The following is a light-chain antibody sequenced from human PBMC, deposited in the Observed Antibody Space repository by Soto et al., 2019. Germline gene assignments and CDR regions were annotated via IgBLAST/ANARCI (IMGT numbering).Light chain of an antibody. CDR1: SSDY. CDR2: EVS. V-gene: IGLV2-8*01. CDR3: SSNAGSNNVV. J-gene: IGLJ2*01. Sequence: QSALTQPPSASGSPGQSVTISCTGTSSDYVSWYQQHPGKAPKLIIYEVSKRPSGVPDRFSGSKSGNTASLTVSGLQAEDEADYYCSSNAGSNNVVFGGGTKLTVL.